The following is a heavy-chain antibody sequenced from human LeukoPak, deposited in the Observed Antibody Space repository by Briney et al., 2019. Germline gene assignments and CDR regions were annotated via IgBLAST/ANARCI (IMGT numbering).Heavy chain of an antibody. Sequence: GGSLRLSCAASGFTFSSYWRSWVRQAPGKGLEWVANIKQDGSEKYYVDSVKGRFTISRDNAKNSLYLQMNSLRAEDTAVYYCARDSYSYGYDNWFDPWGQGTLVTVSS. CDR2: IKQDGSEK. J-gene: IGHJ5*02. CDR1: GFTFSSYW. V-gene: IGHV3-7*01. D-gene: IGHD5-18*01. CDR3: ARDSYSYGYDNWFDP.